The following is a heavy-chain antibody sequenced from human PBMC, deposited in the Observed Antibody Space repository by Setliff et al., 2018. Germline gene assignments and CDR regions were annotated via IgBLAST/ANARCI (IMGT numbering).Heavy chain of an antibody. CDR2: IYPGDSDT. J-gene: IGHJ4*02. CDR1: GYSFTSYW. Sequence: GESLKISCKGSGYSFTSYWIGWVRQMPGKGLEWMGIIYPGDSDTRYSPSFQGQVTISADKSISAAYLQWSSLKASDTAMYYCARTLYDYDILTGPGYYFDYWGQGTLVTVSS. V-gene: IGHV5-51*01. CDR3: ARTLYDYDILTGPGYYFDY. D-gene: IGHD3-9*01.